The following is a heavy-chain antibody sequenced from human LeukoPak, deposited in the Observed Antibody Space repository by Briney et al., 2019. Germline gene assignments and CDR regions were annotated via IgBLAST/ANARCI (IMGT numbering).Heavy chain of an antibody. Sequence: GRSLRPSCAASGFTFSSYGMHWVRQAPGKGLEWVAVIWYDGSNKYYADSVKGRFTISRDNSKNTLYLQMNSLRAEDTAVYYCARDHYRASYGPPEGYWGQGTLVTVSS. V-gene: IGHV3-33*01. CDR1: GFTFSSYG. D-gene: IGHD1-14*01. CDR3: ARDHYRASYGPPEGY. J-gene: IGHJ4*02. CDR2: IWYDGSNK.